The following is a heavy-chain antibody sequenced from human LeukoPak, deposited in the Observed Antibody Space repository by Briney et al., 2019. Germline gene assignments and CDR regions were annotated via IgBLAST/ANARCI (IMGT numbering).Heavy chain of an antibody. CDR1: GFIFSSYA. D-gene: IGHD1-26*01. CDR3: ARDRRSGSFDY. V-gene: IGHV3-23*01. CDR2: ISASASHT. Sequence: GGSLRLSCAASGFIFSSYAVSWVRQGPGMGLESVSAISASASHTYYADSVKGRFTISRDNAKNSLYLQMNSLRAEDTAVYYCARDRRSGSFDYWGQGTLVTVSS. J-gene: IGHJ4*02.